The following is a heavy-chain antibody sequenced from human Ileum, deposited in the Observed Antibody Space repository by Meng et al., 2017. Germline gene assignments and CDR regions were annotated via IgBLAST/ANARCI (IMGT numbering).Heavy chain of an antibody. D-gene: IGHD2-21*02. J-gene: IGHJ3*02. CDR2: IWYDGSTK. Sequence: GESLKISCVVSGFTFSRYAMHWVRQAPGRGLEWVAVIWYDGSTKYYRESVKGRFTISRDNSKNTLYLQMSSLRAEDTAVCYCAREGLEMVTGPRTDAFDMWGQGTTVTVSS. V-gene: IGHV3-33*01. CDR3: AREGLEMVTGPRTDAFDM. CDR1: GFTFSRYA.